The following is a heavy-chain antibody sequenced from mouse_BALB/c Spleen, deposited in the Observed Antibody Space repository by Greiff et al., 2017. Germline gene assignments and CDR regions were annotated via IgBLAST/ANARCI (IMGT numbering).Heavy chain of an antibody. CDR3: ARDRTIPIHYYGYVWFAY. J-gene: IGHJ3*01. V-gene: IGHV3-6*02. D-gene: IGHD1-2*01. CDR1: GYSITSGYY. CDR2: ISYDGSN. Sequence: DVKLQESGPGLVKPSQSLSLTCSVTGYSITSGYYWNWIRQFPGNKLEWMGYISYDGSNNYNPSLKNRISITRDTSKNQFFLKLNSVTTEDTATYYCARDRTIPIHYYGYVWFAYWGQGTLVTVSA.